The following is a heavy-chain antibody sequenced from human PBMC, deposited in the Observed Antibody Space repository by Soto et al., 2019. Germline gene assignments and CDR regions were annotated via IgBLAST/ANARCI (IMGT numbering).Heavy chain of an antibody. CDR1: GSSIRSNNW. CDR3: ARISAYHFDY. Sequence: SETLSLTCAVSGSSIRSNNWWSWVRQPPGKGLEWIGEIYHSGVTNYNPSLKSRVTISVDKSKNQFSLKLSSLTAADTAVYYCARISAYHFDYWGQGTLVTVSS. D-gene: IGHD3-16*01. J-gene: IGHJ4*02. V-gene: IGHV4-4*02. CDR2: IYHSGVT.